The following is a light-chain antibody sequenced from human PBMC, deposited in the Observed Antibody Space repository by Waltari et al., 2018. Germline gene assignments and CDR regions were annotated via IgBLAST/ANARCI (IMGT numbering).Light chain of an antibody. J-gene: IGLJ1*01. CDR3: AAWDDSLNGV. V-gene: IGLV1-44*01. Sequence: QSVLTQPPSASGTPGQRVTISCSGSSSNIGSNTVNWYQQLPGTAPKLLIYSNNPRPSGVPYRFSGAKSGTSASLAISGLQSEDEADYYCAAWDDSLNGVFGTGTKVTVL. CDR1: SSNIGSNT. CDR2: SNN.